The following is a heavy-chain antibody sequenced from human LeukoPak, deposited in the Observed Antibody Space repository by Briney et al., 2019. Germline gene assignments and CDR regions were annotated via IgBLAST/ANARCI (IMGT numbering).Heavy chain of an antibody. CDR1: GFTFSSYG. Sequence: PGGSLRLSCAASGFTFSSYGMHWGRQAPGKGLEWGAFIRYDGSNKYYADSVKGRFTISRDNSKNTLYLQMNSLRAEDTAVYYCANWDGSGGSGSYDADYFDYWGQGTLVTVSS. J-gene: IGHJ4*02. V-gene: IGHV3-30*02. D-gene: IGHD3-10*01. CDR2: IRYDGSNK. CDR3: ANWDGSGGSGSYDADYFDY.